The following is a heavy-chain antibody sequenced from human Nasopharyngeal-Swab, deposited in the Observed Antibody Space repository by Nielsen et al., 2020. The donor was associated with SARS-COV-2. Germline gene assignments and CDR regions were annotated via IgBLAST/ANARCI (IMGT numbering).Heavy chain of an antibody. D-gene: IGHD3-3*01. CDR2: TYYSGST. Sequence: SETLSPTCTVSGGSISSSSYYWGWIRQPPGKGLEWIGSTYYSGSTYYNLSPKSPVAISVDTSENQFSLKLSSVTATDTAVYYCAATSVLRFLEWLNNWFDPWGQGTLVTVSS. V-gene: IGHV4-39*01. J-gene: IGHJ5*02. CDR1: GGSISSSSYY. CDR3: AATSVLRFLEWLNNWFDP.